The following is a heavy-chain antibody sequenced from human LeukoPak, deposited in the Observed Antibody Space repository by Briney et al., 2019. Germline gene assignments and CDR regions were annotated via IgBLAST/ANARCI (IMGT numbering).Heavy chain of an antibody. J-gene: IGHJ4*02. CDR2: IYDSGIT. D-gene: IGHD6-13*01. Sequence: SETLSLTCTVPGGSISSGGYYWSWIRQPAGKGLEWIGRIYDSGITNYSPSLKGRVTIVVDTSKNQFSLQLNSVTAADTAVYYCARGGYRWEYYFDYWGQGTLVTVSS. CDR3: ARGGYRWEYYFDY. CDR1: GGSISSGGYY. V-gene: IGHV4-61*02.